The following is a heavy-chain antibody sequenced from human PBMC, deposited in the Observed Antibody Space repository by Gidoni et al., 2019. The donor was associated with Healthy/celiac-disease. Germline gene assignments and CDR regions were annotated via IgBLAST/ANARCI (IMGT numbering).Heavy chain of an antibody. CDR3: ARRYCSSTSCRNHNWFDP. V-gene: IGHV4-30-4*01. Sequence: QVQLQESGPGLVKPSQTLSLTCTVSAGSISSGDYYWRWIRQPPGKGLEWIGYIYYSGSTYYNPSLKSRVTISVDTSKNQFSLKLSSVTAADTAVYYCARRYCSSTSCRNHNWFDPWGQGTLVTVSS. J-gene: IGHJ5*02. CDR1: AGSISSGDYY. CDR2: IYYSGST. D-gene: IGHD2-2*01.